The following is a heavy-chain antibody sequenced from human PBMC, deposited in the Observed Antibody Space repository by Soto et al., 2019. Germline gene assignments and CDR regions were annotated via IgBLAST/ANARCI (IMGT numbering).Heavy chain of an antibody. D-gene: IGHD2-15*01. J-gene: IGHJ6*04. Sequence: GGSLRLSCAASGFTVSGKYMTWVRQAPGKWLEWVSLIQSGGTTYYADSVEGRFTISRDTSENTLHLQMDSLRVEDTAVYYCARDDVLCDGGRCYGIPLDVWGNGTTVTVSS. CDR2: IQSGGTT. CDR1: GFTVSGKY. CDR3: ARDDVLCDGGRCYGIPLDV. V-gene: IGHV3-66*01.